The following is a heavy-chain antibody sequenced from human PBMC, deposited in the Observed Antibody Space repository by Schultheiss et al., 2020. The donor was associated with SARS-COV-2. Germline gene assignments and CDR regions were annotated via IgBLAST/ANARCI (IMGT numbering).Heavy chain of an antibody. D-gene: IGHD3-22*01. CDR3: ARDKLPRTYYDGSGYYYSFNY. CDR1: GYTLTELS. Sequence: ASVKVSCKVSGYTLTELSMHWVRQAPGQGLEWMGWINPNSGGTNYAQKFQGRVTMTRDTSISTAYMELSRLRSDDTAVYYCARDKLPRTYYDGSGYYYSFNYWGQGTLVTVSS. J-gene: IGHJ4*02. CDR2: INPNSGGT. V-gene: IGHV1-2*02.